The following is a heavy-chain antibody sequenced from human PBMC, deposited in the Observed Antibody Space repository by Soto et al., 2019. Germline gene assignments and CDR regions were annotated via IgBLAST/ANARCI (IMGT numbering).Heavy chain of an antibody. D-gene: IGHD5-12*01. CDR2: INHSGST. CDR3: ARARVEMATSSFDY. Sequence: SETLSLTCAVYGGSFSGYYWSWIRQPPGKGLEWIGEINHSGSTNYNPSLKSRVTISVDTSKNQFSLKLSSVTAADTAVYYCARARVEMATSSFDYWGQGALVTVSS. CDR1: GGSFSGYY. J-gene: IGHJ4*02. V-gene: IGHV4-34*01.